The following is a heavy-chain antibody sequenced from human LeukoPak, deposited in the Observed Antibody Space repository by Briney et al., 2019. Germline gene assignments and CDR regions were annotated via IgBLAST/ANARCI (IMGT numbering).Heavy chain of an antibody. CDR1: GFTFGDHA. CDR2: IRSKAYGGTT. J-gene: IGHJ4*02. V-gene: IGHV3-49*04. D-gene: IGHD3-9*01. CDR3: TRGSLYYDILTGLDY. Sequence: GGSLRLSCTTSGFTFGDHAMSWVRQAPGKGVEWVGFIRSKAYGGTTEYAASVKGRFSISRDDSKSIAYLQMNSLKTEDTAVYYCTRGSLYYDILTGLDYWGQGTLVTVSS.